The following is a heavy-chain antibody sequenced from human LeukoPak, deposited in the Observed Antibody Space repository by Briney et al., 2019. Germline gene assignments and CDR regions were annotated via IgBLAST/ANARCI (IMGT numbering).Heavy chain of an antibody. CDR2: INHSGST. CDR1: GGSIRSYY. J-gene: IGHJ6*03. D-gene: IGHD3-10*01. CDR3: ARRVGRWFGERAYYYNYMDV. Sequence: PSETLSLTCTVSGGSIRSYYWSWIRQPPGKGLEWIGEINHSGSTNYNPSLKSRVTISVDTSKNQFSLKLSSVTAADTAVYYCARRVGRWFGERAYYYNYMDVWGKGTTVTISS. V-gene: IGHV4-34*01.